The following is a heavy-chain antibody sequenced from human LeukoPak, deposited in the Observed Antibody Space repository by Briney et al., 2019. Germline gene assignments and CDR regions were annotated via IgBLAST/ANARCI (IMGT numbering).Heavy chain of an antibody. CDR1: GFTLSSYE. CDR3: VRDHSGWSLDP. CDR2: INDSGKTR. D-gene: IGHD6-19*01. V-gene: IGHV3-48*03. Sequence: GGSLRLSCAASGFTLSSYEMNWVRQAPGKGLERISYINDSGKTRYYADSVKGRFTISRDNAKNSLYLQMNSLRAEDTAVYYCVRDHSGWSLDPWGQGTLVTVSS. J-gene: IGHJ5*02.